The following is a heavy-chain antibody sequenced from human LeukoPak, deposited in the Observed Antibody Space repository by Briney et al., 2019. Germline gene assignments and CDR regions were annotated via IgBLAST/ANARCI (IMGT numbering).Heavy chain of an antibody. Sequence: PGGSLRLSCAASGFIFSSNFMSWVRQAPGKGLEWVSVIYTGGTTYYADSVKGRFTISRDNSKNTLYLQMNSLRAEDTAVYYCARGDGYNFYISWGQGTLVTVSS. CDR1: GFIFSSNF. D-gene: IGHD5-24*01. V-gene: IGHV3-53*01. CDR3: ARGDGYNFYIS. CDR2: IYTGGTT. J-gene: IGHJ5*02.